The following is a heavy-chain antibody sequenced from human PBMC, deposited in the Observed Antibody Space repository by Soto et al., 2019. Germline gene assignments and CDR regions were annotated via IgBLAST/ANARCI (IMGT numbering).Heavy chain of an antibody. D-gene: IGHD6-13*01. V-gene: IGHV4-28*01. J-gene: IGHJ4*02. Sequence: SETLSLTCAVSGYSISSSNWWGWIRQPPGKGLEWIGYIYYSGTTYYNPSLKSRVTMSVDTSKNQFSLQLNSVTPEDTAVYYCARLVGNSWLDYWGQGTLVTVSS. CDR2: IYYSGTT. CDR3: ARLVGNSWLDY. CDR1: GYSISSSNW.